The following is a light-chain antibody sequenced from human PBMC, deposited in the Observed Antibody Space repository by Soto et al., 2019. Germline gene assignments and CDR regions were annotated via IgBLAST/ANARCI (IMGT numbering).Light chain of an antibody. Sequence: QSALTQPRSVSGSPGQSVTISCTGSSSDVGGYNYVSWYQQHPGKAPKLMIYDVTKRPSGVPDRFSGSKSGNTASLTISGLQADDETDYYCSSFTTSSTWVFGGGTKVTVL. CDR1: SSDVGGYNY. V-gene: IGLV2-11*01. J-gene: IGLJ3*02. CDR3: SSFTTSSTWV. CDR2: DVT.